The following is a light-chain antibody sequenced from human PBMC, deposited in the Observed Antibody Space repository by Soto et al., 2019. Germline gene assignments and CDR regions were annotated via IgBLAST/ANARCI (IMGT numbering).Light chain of an antibody. V-gene: IGKV3-20*01. J-gene: IGKJ5*01. CDR1: QSFSSTF. CDR2: GAS. Sequence: EIVFTQSPGTLSLSPGKRATLSCRASQSFSSTFLAWYQQKPGQAPRLLIHGASSRATGIPDRFSGSGSGTDFTLTISRLEPEDFATYYCQQSYSTPRGVTFGQGTRLEIK. CDR3: QQSYSTPRGVT.